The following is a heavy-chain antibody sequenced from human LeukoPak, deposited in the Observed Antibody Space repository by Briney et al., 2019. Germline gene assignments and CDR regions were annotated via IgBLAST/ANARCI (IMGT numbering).Heavy chain of an antibody. CDR2: IYYSAST. V-gene: IGHV4-31*02. Sequence: SETLSLTCTVSGGSICSGGYVWSWVRHHPGKGRGWIGYIYYSASTDYNPSLKSRVTISVHTTKNQFSLKLSSVTAAETAVYYCARWTPYLIVVPPGYSSDNCGEGTLLTVSS. CDR1: GGSICSGGYV. D-gene: IGHD3-22*01. CDR3: ARWTPYLIVVPPGYSSDN. J-gene: IGHJ4*02.